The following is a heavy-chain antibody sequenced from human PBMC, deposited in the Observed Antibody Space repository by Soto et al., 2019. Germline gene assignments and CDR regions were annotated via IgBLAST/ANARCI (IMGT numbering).Heavy chain of an antibody. CDR2: ISASVGST. J-gene: IGHJ4*02. Sequence: PGGSLRLSCAASGFTFSKYAMRWVRQAPGKGLEWVSAISASVGSTYYTDSVKGRFTISRDNSKNTLYLQMNSLRAEDTAVYYCAKGGQSYDYWGQGTLVTVSS. D-gene: IGHD3-10*01. CDR1: GFTFSKYA. CDR3: AKGGQSYDY. V-gene: IGHV3-23*01.